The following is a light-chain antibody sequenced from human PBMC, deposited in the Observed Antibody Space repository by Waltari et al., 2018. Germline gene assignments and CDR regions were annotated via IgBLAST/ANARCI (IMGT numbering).Light chain of an antibody. CDR1: KLGSRY. J-gene: IGLJ2*01. CDR3: QTWVNGTVI. Sequence: SYELTQPPSVSVSPGQTVTITCSGDKLGSRYTCGYQQRAGQSPIMVIFQDKKRPTGIPERFSGSNSGNTAALTISGAQSMDEADYYCQTWVNGTVIFGGGTKVTVL. CDR2: QDK. V-gene: IGLV3-1*01.